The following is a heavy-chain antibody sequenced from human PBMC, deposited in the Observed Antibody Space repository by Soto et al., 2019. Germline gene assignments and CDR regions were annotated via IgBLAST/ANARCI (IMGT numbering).Heavy chain of an antibody. Sequence: QPGGSLRLSCAASGFTFSSYWMSWVRQAPGKGLEWVANIKQDGSEKYYVDSVKGRFTISRDNAKNSLYLQMNSLRAEDTAVYYCAREESRSSWSLYYYYGMDVWGQGTTVPVSS. CDR2: IKQDGSEK. V-gene: IGHV3-7*01. CDR1: GFTFSSYW. CDR3: AREESRSSWSLYYYYGMDV. D-gene: IGHD6-13*01. J-gene: IGHJ6*02.